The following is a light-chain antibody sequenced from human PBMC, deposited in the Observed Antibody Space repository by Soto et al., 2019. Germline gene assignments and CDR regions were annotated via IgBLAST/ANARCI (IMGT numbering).Light chain of an antibody. CDR3: SSYTSSSTLDV. V-gene: IGLV2-14*01. CDR2: DGS. J-gene: IGLJ1*01. Sequence: QSALTQPASVSGSPGQSITISCTGTSSDVGGYNYVSWYQQHTGKAPKLMIYDGSNRPSGVSNRFSGSQSGNTASLTISGLQAEEEADYYCSSYTSSSTLDVFGTGTKLTVL. CDR1: SSDVGGYNY.